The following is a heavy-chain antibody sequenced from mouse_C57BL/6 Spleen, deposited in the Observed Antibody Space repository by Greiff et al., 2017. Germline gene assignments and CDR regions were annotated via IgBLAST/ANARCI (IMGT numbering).Heavy chain of an antibody. J-gene: IGHJ4*01. D-gene: IGHD4-1*02. CDR2: ISSGSSPI. CDR1: GFTFSDYG. V-gene: IGHV5-17*01. CDR3: ARRAPPTGTRAMDY. Sequence: DVKLVESGGGLVKPGGSLKLSCAASGFTFSDYGMHWVRQAPEKGLEWVAYISSGSSPIYYATTVKGRFTISRDNAKNTLFLQMTSLRSEDTAMYYCARRAPPTGTRAMDYWGQGTSVTVSS.